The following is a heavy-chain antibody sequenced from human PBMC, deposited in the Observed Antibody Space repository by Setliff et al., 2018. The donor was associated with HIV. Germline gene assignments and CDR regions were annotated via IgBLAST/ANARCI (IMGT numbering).Heavy chain of an antibody. CDR3: ARVVGYSGYDFGYMDV. V-gene: IGHV3-30*06. D-gene: IGHD5-12*01. Sequence: PGGSLRLSCAASGFTFSNYGMHWVRQAPGKGPEWVGVISNDGSDQRYAESVKGRFTISRDNSKSMLYLQMNNLRVDDTAMYYCARVVGYSGYDFGYMDVWGKGTTVTVSS. J-gene: IGHJ6*03. CDR1: GFTFSNYG. CDR2: ISNDGSDQ.